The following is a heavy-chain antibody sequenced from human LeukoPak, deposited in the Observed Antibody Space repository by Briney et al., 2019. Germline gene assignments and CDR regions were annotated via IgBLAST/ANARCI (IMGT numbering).Heavy chain of an antibody. CDR3: ARAKTDRYSSSSWSWFDP. D-gene: IGHD6-6*01. V-gene: IGHV1-69*04. CDR2: IIPILGIA. J-gene: IGHJ5*02. CDR1: GGTFSSYA. Sequence: ASVKVSCKASGGTFSSYAISWVRQAPGQGLEWMGRIIPILGIANYAQKFQGGVTITADKSTSTAYMELSSLRSEDTAVYYCARAKTDRYSSSSWSWFDPWGQGTLVTVSS.